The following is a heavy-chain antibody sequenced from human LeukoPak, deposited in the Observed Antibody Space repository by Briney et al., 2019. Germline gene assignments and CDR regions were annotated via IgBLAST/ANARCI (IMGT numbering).Heavy chain of an antibody. CDR2: IHYSGST. CDR1: GGSISGYHY. J-gene: IGHJ4*02. CDR3: ARQFYYDSESYYADC. V-gene: IGHV4-30-4*01. D-gene: IGHD3-22*01. Sequence: SETLSLTCTVSGGSISGYHYWGWIRQPPGKGLEWIGYIHYSGSTYYNPSLKSRVSISVDTSQNQFSLKLTSMTAADTAVYFCARQFYYDSESYYADCWGQGTLVTVSS.